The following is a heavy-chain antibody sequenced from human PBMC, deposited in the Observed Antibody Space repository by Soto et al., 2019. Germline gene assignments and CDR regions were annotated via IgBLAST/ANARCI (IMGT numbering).Heavy chain of an antibody. CDR1: GDPVSSGSYY. Sequence: SETLSLTCSVSGDPVSSGSYYWTWVRQHPVKGLEWIGYIYHTGSTYYNPSLQSRLIMSIDTSKNQFSLHLYSVTAADTAVYFCAAKLGTTQYFDFWGQGSLVTVSS. D-gene: IGHD7-27*01. CDR3: AAKLGTTQYFDF. CDR2: IYHTGST. V-gene: IGHV4-31*03. J-gene: IGHJ4*02.